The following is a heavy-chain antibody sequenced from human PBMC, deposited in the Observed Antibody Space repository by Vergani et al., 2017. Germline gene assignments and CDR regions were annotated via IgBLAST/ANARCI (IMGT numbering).Heavy chain of an antibody. J-gene: IGHJ6*02. D-gene: IGHD4-17*01. CDR3: ARVRGAGRYGDYGYYYGMDV. Sequence: QVQLVQSGAEVKKPGASVKVSCKASGYTFTGYYIHWVRQAPGQGLEWMGWNNPNSGGTNYAQKFQGRVTMTRDTSISTAYMELSRRRSDDTAMYYCARVRGAGRYGDYGYYYGMDVWGQGTTVTVSS. CDR1: GYTFTGYY. V-gene: IGHV1-2*02. CDR2: NNPNSGGT.